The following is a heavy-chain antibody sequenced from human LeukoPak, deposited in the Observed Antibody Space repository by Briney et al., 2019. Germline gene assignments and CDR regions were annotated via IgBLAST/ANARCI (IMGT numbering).Heavy chain of an antibody. V-gene: IGHV4-34*01. J-gene: IGHJ4*02. Sequence: SETLSLTCAVYGGSFSGYYWSWIRQPPGKGLEWIGEINHSGSTNYNPSLKSRVTISVDTSKNQFSLKLSSVTAADTAVYYCARHVGGNFWSGYYWLDYWGQGTLVTVSS. CDR3: ARHVGGNFWSGYYWLDY. D-gene: IGHD3-3*01. CDR1: GGSFSGYY. CDR2: INHSGST.